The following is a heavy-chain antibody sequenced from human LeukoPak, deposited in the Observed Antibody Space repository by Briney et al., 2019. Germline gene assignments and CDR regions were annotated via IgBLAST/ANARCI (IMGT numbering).Heavy chain of an antibody. CDR2: IRYDGSNK. D-gene: IGHD5-24*01. CDR3: ARDGEMPTIYFDY. J-gene: IGHJ4*02. V-gene: IGHV3-30*02. CDR1: GFTFSSYG. Sequence: GGSLRLSCAASGFTFSSYGMHWVRQAPGKGLEWVAFIRYDGSNKYYADSVKGRFTISRDNSKNTLYLQMNNLRAEDTAVYYCARDGEMPTIYFDYWGQGTLVTVSS.